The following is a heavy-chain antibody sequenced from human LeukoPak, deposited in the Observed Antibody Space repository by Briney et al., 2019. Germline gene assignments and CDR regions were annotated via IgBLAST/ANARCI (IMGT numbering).Heavy chain of an antibody. D-gene: IGHD1-14*01. V-gene: IGHV3-30*02. J-gene: IGHJ4*02. CDR3: AKAAGIKRPFDY. CDR1: GFTFSSYG. CDR2: IRYDGSNK. Sequence: PGGSLRLSCAASGFTFSSYGMHWVRQAPGKGLEWVAFIRYDGSNKYYADSVKGRFTISRDNSKNTLYLQMNSLRAEDTAVYYCAKAAGIKRPFDYWGQGTLVTVSS.